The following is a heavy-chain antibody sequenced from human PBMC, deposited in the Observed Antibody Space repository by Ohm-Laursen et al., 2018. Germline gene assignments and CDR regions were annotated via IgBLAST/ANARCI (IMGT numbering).Heavy chain of an antibody. J-gene: IGHJ4*02. V-gene: IGHV2-5*01. Sequence: TQTLTLTCTFPGFSLSTYGVGVGWIRQPPGKALEWLALIYWNDDERYSPSLQSRLTITKDTSKNQVFLTMTNVDPVDTATYYCGHSGSSSPIKYWGQGTLVTVSS. D-gene: IGHD2-2*01. CDR2: IYWNDDE. CDR3: GHSGSSSPIKY. CDR1: GFSLSTYGVG.